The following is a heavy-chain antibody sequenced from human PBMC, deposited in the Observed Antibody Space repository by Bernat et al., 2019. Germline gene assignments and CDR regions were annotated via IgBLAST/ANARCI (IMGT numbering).Heavy chain of an antibody. CDR3: AKDHADGSYYYYGMEV. CDR2: ISYDGSNK. CDR1: GFTFSSYG. J-gene: IGHJ6*02. Sequence: QVQLVESGGGVVQPGRSLRLSCAASGFTFSSYGMHWVRQAPGKGLEWVAVISYDGSNKYYADSVKGRFTISRDNSKNTLYLQMNSLRAEDTAVYYCAKDHADGSYYYYGMEVWGQGTTVTVSS. D-gene: IGHD1-26*01. V-gene: IGHV3-30*18.